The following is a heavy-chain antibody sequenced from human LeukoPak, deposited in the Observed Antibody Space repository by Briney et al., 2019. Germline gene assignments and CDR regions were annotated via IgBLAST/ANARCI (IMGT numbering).Heavy chain of an antibody. V-gene: IGHV3-7*04. CDR2: IKPDGSWK. J-gene: IGHJ4*02. CDR3: AREGITMVRGAHFDY. D-gene: IGHD3-10*01. Sequence: QTGGSLRLSCAASGFTFSIYWMTWVRQAPGKGLEWVANIKPDGSWKSYVDSVKGRFIISRDNAKKSLYMEMNSLRAEDTAVYYCAREGITMVRGAHFDYWGQGTLVTVSS. CDR1: GFTFSIYW.